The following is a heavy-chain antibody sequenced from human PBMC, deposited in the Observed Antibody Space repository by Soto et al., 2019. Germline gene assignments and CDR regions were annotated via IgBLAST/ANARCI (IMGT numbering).Heavy chain of an antibody. V-gene: IGHV2-26*01. D-gene: IGHD4-17*01. Sequence: GSGPTLVNPTETLTLTCTVSGFSLSNARMGVSWIRQPPGKALEWLAHIFSNDEKSYSTSLKSRLTISKDTSKSQVVLTMTNMDPVDTATYYCARTPPTTVWETYYFDYWGQGTLVTVSS. CDR1: GFSLSNARMG. CDR2: IFSNDEK. CDR3: ARTPPTTVWETYYFDY. J-gene: IGHJ4*02.